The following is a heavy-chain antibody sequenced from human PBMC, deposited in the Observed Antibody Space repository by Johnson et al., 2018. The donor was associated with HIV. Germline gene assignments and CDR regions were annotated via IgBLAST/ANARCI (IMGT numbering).Heavy chain of an antibody. D-gene: IGHD3-22*01. CDR3: ANYYDSSGYLNPDAFDI. Sequence: VQLVESGGDLVQPGRSLRLSCTASGFTFSDYTMSWVRQAPGKGLEWVANIKQDGSEKYYVDSVKGRFTISRDNAKNSLYLQMNSLRAEDTALYYCANYYDSSGYLNPDAFDIWGQGTMVTVSS. CDR2: IKQDGSEK. CDR1: GFTFSDYT. V-gene: IGHV3-7*03. J-gene: IGHJ3*02.